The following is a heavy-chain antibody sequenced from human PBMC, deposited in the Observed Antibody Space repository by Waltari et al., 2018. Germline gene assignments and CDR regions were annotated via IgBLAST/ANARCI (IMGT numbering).Heavy chain of an antibody. CDR3: ARDPPGVAVSGKG. Sequence: EVPLVESGGGLLQPGGSLRLSCAVSGFTVVNNYMSWVRQAPGKGLEWISLIYSGCVIHYADSVKGRFTISRDSSKNTLYLQMNSLRVEDTAVYYCARDPPGVAVSGKGWGQGTLVTVSS. CDR2: IYSGCVI. CDR1: GFTVVNNY. V-gene: IGHV3-53*01. J-gene: IGHJ4*02. D-gene: IGHD6-19*01.